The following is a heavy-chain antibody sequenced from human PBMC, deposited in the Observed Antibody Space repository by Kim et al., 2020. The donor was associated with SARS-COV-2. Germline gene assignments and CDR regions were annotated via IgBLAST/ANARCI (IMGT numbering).Heavy chain of an antibody. CDR1: GGSFSGYY. Sequence: SETLSLTCAVYGGSFSGYYWSWIRQPPGKGLEWIGEINHSGSTNYNPSLKSRVTISVDTSKNQFSLKLSSVTAADTAVYYCARDMDYWGQGTLVTVSS. CDR3: ARDMDY. CDR2: INHSGST. J-gene: IGHJ4*02. V-gene: IGHV4-34*01.